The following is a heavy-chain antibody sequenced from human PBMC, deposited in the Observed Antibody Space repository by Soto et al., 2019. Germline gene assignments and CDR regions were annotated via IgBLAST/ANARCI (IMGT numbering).Heavy chain of an antibody. D-gene: IGHD6-13*01. CDR2: INPKSGGT. V-gene: IGHV1-2*04. CDR3: ARQSTSSWYGFDP. CDR1: GYTFTGYY. Sequence: ASVKVSCKASGYTFTGYYIHWVRQAPGQGLEWMGWINPKSGGTNYAQKFQDWVTMTGDTSISTAYMELSRLRSDDTAVYYCARQSTSSWYGFDPCGQGTMVTVSS. J-gene: IGHJ5*02.